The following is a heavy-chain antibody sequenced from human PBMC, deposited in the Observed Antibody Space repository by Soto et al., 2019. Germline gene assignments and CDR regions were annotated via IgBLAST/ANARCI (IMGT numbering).Heavy chain of an antibody. CDR2: INAGNGNT. J-gene: IGHJ4*02. CDR3: ARDEGRIAAAGTRDY. CDR1: GYTFTSYA. V-gene: IGHV1-3*01. D-gene: IGHD6-13*01. Sequence: QVQLVQSGAEVKKPGASVKVSCKASGYTFTSYAMHWVRQAPGQRLEWMGWINAGNGNTKYSQKFQGRVTITRDTSASTDYMELSSLRSEDTAVYYCARDEGRIAAAGTRDYWGQGTLVTVSS.